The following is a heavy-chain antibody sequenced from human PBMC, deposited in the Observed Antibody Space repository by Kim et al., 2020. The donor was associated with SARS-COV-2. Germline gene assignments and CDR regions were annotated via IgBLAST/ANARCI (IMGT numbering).Heavy chain of an antibody. D-gene: IGHD1-7*01. CDR2: VTGDGKTA. J-gene: IGHJ4*02. Sequence: GGSLRLSCAASGFTFSNYVVNWVRQTPGKGLEWVSLVTGDGKTAHYVDSVNGRFTISRDNSKNTLYLKMHSLRAEDAAVYYCSTGTTYFEYWGPGALVTVSS. V-gene: IGHV3-23*03. CDR1: GFTFSNYV. CDR3: STGTTYFEY.